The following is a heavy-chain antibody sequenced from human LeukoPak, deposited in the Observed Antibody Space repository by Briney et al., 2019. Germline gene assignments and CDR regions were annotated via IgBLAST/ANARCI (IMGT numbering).Heavy chain of an antibody. CDR2: ISGSGGSA. CDR1: GFTFSSYA. Sequence: GGSLRLSCAASGFTFSSYAMSWVRQAPGKGLEWVSAISGSGGSAYYGDSVKGRFTIARDNSKNTLYLQMNSLRAEDTAVYYCVKGMSKGDYWGQGTLVTVSS. D-gene: IGHD5/OR15-5a*01. CDR3: VKGMSKGDY. J-gene: IGHJ4*02. V-gene: IGHV3-23*01.